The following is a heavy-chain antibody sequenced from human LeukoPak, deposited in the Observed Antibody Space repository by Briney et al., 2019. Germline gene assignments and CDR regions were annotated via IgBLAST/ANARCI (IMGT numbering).Heavy chain of an antibody. CDR1: GFTFSSYG. Sequence: GGSLRLSCAASGFTFSSYGMHWVRQAPGKGLEWVAFIRYDGSNKYYADSVKGRFTISRDNSKNTLYLQMNSLRAEDTAMYYCARDQPDTYDYGPPAAFDIWGQGTMVTVSS. V-gene: IGHV3-30*02. CDR2: IRYDGSNK. CDR3: ARDQPDTYDYGPPAAFDI. J-gene: IGHJ3*02. D-gene: IGHD4-17*01.